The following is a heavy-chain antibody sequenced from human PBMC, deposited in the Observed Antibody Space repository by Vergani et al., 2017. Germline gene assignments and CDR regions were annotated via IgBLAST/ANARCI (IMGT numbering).Heavy chain of an antibody. Sequence: QLQLQESGPGLVKPSETLSLTCTVSGGSISSRSYYWGWIRQPPGKGLEWIGSIYYSGSTYYNPSLKSRVTISVDTSKNQFSLKLSSVTAADTAVYYCARPTTVTMRDDAFDIWGQGTMVTVSS. CDR3: ARPTTVTMRDDAFDI. D-gene: IGHD4-17*01. V-gene: IGHV4-39*01. J-gene: IGHJ3*02. CDR1: GGSISSRSYY. CDR2: IYYSGST.